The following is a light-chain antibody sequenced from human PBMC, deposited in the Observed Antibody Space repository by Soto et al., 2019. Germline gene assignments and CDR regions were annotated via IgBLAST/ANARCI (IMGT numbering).Light chain of an antibody. V-gene: IGKV3-20*01. CDR2: GAS. CDR3: QQYGDWPRT. Sequence: ELVVTQSPGTLSFSPGERATLSCRASQSVSSFSLAWYQQRAGQAPRLLIYGASTRATGIPDRFSGSGSGTDFILTISRLEPEDFAVYYCQQYGDWPRTFGQGTKVEIK. J-gene: IGKJ1*01. CDR1: QSVSSFS.